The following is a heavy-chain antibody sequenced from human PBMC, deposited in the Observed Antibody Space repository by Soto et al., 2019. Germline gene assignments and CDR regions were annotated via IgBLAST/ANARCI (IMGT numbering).Heavy chain of an antibody. CDR3: ARDRGVRGVIYYYYYGMDV. J-gene: IGHJ6*02. V-gene: IGHV1-18*01. CDR1: GYTFTSYG. D-gene: IGHD3-10*01. Sequence: QVQLVQSGAEVKKPGASVKVSCKASGYTFTSYGISWVRQAPGQGLEWMGWISAYNGNTNYAQKLQGRVTMTTDTSTSTAYMELRSLRSDDTAVYYCARDRGVRGVIYYYYYGMDVWGQGTTVTVSS. CDR2: ISAYNGNT.